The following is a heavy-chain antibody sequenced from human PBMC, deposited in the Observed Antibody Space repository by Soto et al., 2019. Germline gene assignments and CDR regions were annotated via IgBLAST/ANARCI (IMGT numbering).Heavy chain of an antibody. D-gene: IGHD3-10*01. V-gene: IGHV3-15*01. CDR2: IKSKTDGGTT. CDR3: TTVLPAHYYGSGSYYNFYYYYYYMDV. CDR1: GFTFSNAW. J-gene: IGHJ6*03. Sequence: GGSLRLSCAASGFTFSNAWMSWVRQAPGKGLEWVGRIKSKTDGGTTDYAAPVKGRFTIQRDDSKNTLYLQMNSLKTEDTAVYYCTTVLPAHYYGSGSYYNFYYYYYYMDVWGKGTTVTVSS.